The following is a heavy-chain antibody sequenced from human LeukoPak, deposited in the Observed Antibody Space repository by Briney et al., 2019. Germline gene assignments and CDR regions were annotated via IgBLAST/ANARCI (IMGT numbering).Heavy chain of an antibody. D-gene: IGHD6-19*01. CDR1: GFTFSSYG. CDR2: ISYDGSNK. CDR3: AKGSSGWYGPLDY. Sequence: GGSLRLSCAASGFTFSSYGMHWVRQAPGKGLEWVAVISYDGSNKYYADSVKGRFTISRDNSKNTLYLQMNRLRAEDTAVYYCAKGSSGWYGPLDYWGQGTLVTVSS. J-gene: IGHJ4*02. V-gene: IGHV3-30*18.